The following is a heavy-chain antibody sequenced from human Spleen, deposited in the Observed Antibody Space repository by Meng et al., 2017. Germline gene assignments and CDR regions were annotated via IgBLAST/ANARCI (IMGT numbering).Heavy chain of an antibody. CDR1: GGSISSYY. J-gene: IGHJ4*02. Sequence: SETLSLTCTVSGGSISSYYWSWVRQPPGKGLEWIGNMYYSGSTYYNPSLKSRVTISEDTSKNQFSLKLSSVTAADTAVYYCAREGLVEMLDYWGQGTLVTVSS. CDR2: MYYSGST. V-gene: IGHV4-59*12. D-gene: IGHD5-24*01. CDR3: AREGLVEMLDY.